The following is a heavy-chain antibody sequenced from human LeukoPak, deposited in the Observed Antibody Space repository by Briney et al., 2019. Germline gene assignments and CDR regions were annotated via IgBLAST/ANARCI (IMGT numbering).Heavy chain of an antibody. CDR2: IHYSGST. D-gene: IGHD6-13*01. Sequence: PSETLSLTCTVSGGSISSSIYFWGWIRQPPGKGLEWIGSIHYSGSTYHDPSLKSRVTVSLDTSKNQFSLKLSSVTAADTAVYYCARVTGYMTEDYFDYWGQGTLVTVSS. J-gene: IGHJ4*02. CDR3: ARVTGYMTEDYFDY. CDR1: GGSISSSIYF. V-gene: IGHV4-39*07.